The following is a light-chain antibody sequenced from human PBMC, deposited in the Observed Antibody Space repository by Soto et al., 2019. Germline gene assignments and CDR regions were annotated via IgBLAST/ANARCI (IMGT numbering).Light chain of an antibody. Sequence: QSALTQPASVSGSPGQSITISCTGTSSDIGRYNLVSWYQQHPGKPPKLMIYEATKRPSGVSNRFSGSKSGHTASLTISGLQAEDEADYYCSLYASTNTFMFGGGTKLTVL. CDR1: SSDIGRYNL. J-gene: IGLJ3*02. CDR2: EAT. V-gene: IGLV2-23*02. CDR3: SLYASTNTFM.